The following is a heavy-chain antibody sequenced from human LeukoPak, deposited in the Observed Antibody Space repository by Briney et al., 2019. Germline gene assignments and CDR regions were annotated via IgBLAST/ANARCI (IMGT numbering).Heavy chain of an antibody. V-gene: IGHV1-46*01. CDR3: ARNKAWGPYDSSGYYPGY. D-gene: IGHD3-22*01. J-gene: IGHJ4*02. Sequence: ASVKVCCKASGYTFTSYYMHWVRQAPGQGLEWMGIINPSGGSTSYAQKFQGRVTMTRDTSTSTVYMELSSLRSEDTAVYYCARNKAWGPYDSSGYYPGYWGQGTLVTVSS. CDR1: GYTFTSYY. CDR2: INPSGGST.